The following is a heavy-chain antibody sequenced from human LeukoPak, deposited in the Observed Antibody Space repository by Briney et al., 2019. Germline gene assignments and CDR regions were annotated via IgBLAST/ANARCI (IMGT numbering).Heavy chain of an antibody. D-gene: IGHD3-10*01. CDR3: AKSGPDAFDI. Sequence: GRSLRLSCAASGFTFDDYAMHWVRQAQGKGLEGVSGISWNSGSIGYAASVKGRFTISRDNAKNSLYLQMNSLRAEDMALYYCAKSGPDAFDIWGQGTMVTVSS. CDR2: ISWNSGSI. V-gene: IGHV3-9*03. J-gene: IGHJ3*02. CDR1: GFTFDDYA.